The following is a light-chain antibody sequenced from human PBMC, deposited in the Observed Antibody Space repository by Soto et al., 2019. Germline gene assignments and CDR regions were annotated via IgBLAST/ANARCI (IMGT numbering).Light chain of an antibody. J-gene: IGKJ4*01. CDR1: QSISTY. CDR3: LQSYSTPPS. V-gene: IGKV1-39*01. CDR2: GAS. Sequence: DIQMTQSPSSLSASVGDRVTITCRASQSISTYLSWYQHIPGKPPKFLFFGASNLQSGVPSRFSGIGAGTDFTLTISSLQPEDFATYYCLQSYSTPPSFGGGTGLEIK.